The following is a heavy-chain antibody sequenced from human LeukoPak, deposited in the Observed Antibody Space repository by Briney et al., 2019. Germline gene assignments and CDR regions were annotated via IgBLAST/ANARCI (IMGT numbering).Heavy chain of an antibody. CDR2: IIPIFGTA. D-gene: IGHD4/OR15-4a*01. CDR3: ARGVRAMVLPYYMDA. Sequence: ATVKVSCKASGGTFSSYAISWVRQAPGQGLEWMGGIIPIFGTANYAQKFQGRVTITTDESTSTAYMELSSLRSEDTAVYYCARGVRAMVLPYYMDAWGKGTTVTVSS. CDR1: GGTFSSYA. V-gene: IGHV1-69*05. J-gene: IGHJ6*03.